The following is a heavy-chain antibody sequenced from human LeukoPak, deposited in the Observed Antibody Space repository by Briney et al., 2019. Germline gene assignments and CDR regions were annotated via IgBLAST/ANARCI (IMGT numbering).Heavy chain of an antibody. J-gene: IGHJ6*02. D-gene: IGHD3-9*01. CDR2: INPNSGGT. CDR3: ASGGILTGYSLYYYYYGMDV. CDR1: GYTFTGYY. Sequence: GASVKVSCKASGYTFTGYYMHWVRQAPGQGLEWMGWINPNSGGTNYAQKFQGRVTMTRDTSISTAYMELSRLRSDDTAVYYCASGGILTGYSLYYYYYGMDVWGQGTTVTVSS. V-gene: IGHV1-2*02.